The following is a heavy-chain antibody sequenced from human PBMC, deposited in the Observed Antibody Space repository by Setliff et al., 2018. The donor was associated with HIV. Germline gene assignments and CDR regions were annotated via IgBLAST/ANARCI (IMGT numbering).Heavy chain of an antibody. J-gene: IGHJ4*02. CDR2: ISASGNSP. V-gene: IGHV3-23*01. Sequence: GGSLRLSCAASGFTFISYAMSWVRQAPGKGLEWVSTISASGNSPYYVDSGKGRFTISRDNSKNTLYLQMNSLRVEDTAVYYCARAPWIQLWDLLDYWGQGTLVTVSS. CDR1: GFTFISYA. CDR3: ARAPWIQLWDLLDY. D-gene: IGHD5-18*01.